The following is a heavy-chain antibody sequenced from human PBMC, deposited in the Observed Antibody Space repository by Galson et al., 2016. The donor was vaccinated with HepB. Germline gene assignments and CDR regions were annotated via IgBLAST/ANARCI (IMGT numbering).Heavy chain of an antibody. CDR2: INPTGGMA. CDR1: GYTFIHFY. D-gene: IGHD2-15*01. V-gene: IGHV1-46*01. CDR3: ARDLGGRVTGADY. J-gene: IGHJ4*02. Sequence: SVKVSCKASGYTFIHFYMHWVRQAPGQGLEWMAMINPTGGMATYAQQFQGRVTVTRDTSTSTVYMELKSLKSEDTAVYYCARDLGGRVTGADYWGRGTLVTVSS.